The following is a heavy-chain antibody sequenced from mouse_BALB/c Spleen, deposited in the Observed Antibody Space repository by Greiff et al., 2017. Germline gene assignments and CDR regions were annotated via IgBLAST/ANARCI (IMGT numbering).Heavy chain of an antibody. CDR1: GFNIKDTY. D-gene: IGHD2-4*01. J-gene: IGHJ2*01. CDR3: ARGSWFYDYDDGDYFDY. CDR2: IDPANGNT. Sequence: EVQLQQSGAELVKPGASVKLSCTASGFNIKDTYMHWVKQRPEQGLEWIGRIDPANGNTKYDPKFQGKATITADTSSNTAYLQLSSLTSEDTAVYYCARGSWFYDYDDGDYFDYWGQGTTLTVSS. V-gene: IGHV14-3*02.